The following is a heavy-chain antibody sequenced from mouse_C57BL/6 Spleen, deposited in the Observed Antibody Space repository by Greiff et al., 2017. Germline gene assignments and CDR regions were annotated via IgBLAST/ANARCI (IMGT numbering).Heavy chain of an antibody. Sequence: EVMLVESGGGLVKPGGSLKPSCAASGFTFSSYTMSWVRQTPEKRLEWVATISGGGGNTYYPDSVKGRFTISRDNAKNTLYLQMSSLRSEDTALYYCARCGYYVGYYAMDYWGQGTSVTVSS. V-gene: IGHV5-9*01. CDR2: ISGGGGNT. CDR1: GFTFSSYT. J-gene: IGHJ4*01. CDR3: ARCGYYVGYYAMDY. D-gene: IGHD2-3*01.